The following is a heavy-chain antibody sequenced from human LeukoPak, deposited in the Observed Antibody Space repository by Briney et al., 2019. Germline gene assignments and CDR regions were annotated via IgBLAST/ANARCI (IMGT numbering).Heavy chain of an antibody. D-gene: IGHD1-14*01. V-gene: IGHV3-23*01. J-gene: IGHJ4*02. CDR2: ISGSGSSS. Sequence: PGGSLRLSCAASGFTFSSYAMSWVRQAPGKGLEWVSGISGSGSSSYYAESVKGRFTISRDNSKNTLYLQMNSLRAEDTAVYYCAKSTRRTLGGDFDYWGQGTLVTLSS. CDR3: AKSTRRTLGGDFDY. CDR1: GFTFSSYA.